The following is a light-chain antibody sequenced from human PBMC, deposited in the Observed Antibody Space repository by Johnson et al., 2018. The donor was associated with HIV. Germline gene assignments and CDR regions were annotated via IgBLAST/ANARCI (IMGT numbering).Light chain of an antibody. CDR2: DNN. CDR3: GTWDSSLSAHYV. J-gene: IGLJ1*01. Sequence: QSVLTQPPSVSAAPGQRVTISCSGSTSNFENYYVSWYQHLPGTAPKLLIYDNNKRPPGIPDRFSASKSGTSVTLGITGLQTGDEADYYCGTWDSSLSAHYVFGTGTKITVL. CDR1: TSNFENYY. V-gene: IGLV1-51*01.